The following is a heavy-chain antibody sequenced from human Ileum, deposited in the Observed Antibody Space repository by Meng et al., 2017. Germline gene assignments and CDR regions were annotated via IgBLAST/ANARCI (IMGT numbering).Heavy chain of an antibody. D-gene: IGHD3-9*01. CDR3: ARQPTGFPNWFDP. CDR2: ISYSGTT. CDR1: GGSITSRSFW. V-gene: IGHV4-39*07. Sequence: QLELQESGQGLAKPSVTLPLRCTVFGGSITSRSFWWGWIRQTPGKGLEWFGSISYSGTTSYNPSLRSRVTMSLDTSKNQFSLILSSVTAADTAVYYCARQPTGFPNWFDPWGQGTLVTVSS. J-gene: IGHJ5*02.